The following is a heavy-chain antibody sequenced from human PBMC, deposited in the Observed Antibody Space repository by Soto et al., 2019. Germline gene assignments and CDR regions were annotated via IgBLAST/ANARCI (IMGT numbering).Heavy chain of an antibody. V-gene: IGHV1-18*01. Sequence: QVQLVQSGAEVKKPGASVKVSCKASGYTFTSYGISWVRQAPGQGLEWMGWISAYNGNTNYAQKLQGRVTMTTDTSTSTAYIELRSLRSDDTAVYYCARQDIVVVPAASLDYWGQGTLVTVSS. D-gene: IGHD2-2*01. J-gene: IGHJ4*02. CDR1: GYTFTSYG. CDR2: ISAYNGNT. CDR3: ARQDIVVVPAASLDY.